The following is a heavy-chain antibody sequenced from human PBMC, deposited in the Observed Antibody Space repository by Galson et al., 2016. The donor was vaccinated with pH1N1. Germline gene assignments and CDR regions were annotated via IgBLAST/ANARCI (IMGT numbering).Heavy chain of an antibody. CDR2: ISSRSSTI. V-gene: IGHV3-48*01. Sequence: SLRLSCAASGFTFSSYSMNWVRQAPGKGLEWVSYISSRSSTIYYADSVKGRFTISRDNAKNSLYLQMTSLRAEDTAVYYCARVNHYYYYGMDVWGQGTTVTVSS. CDR1: GFTFSSYS. D-gene: IGHD1-14*01. CDR3: ARVNHYYYYGMDV. J-gene: IGHJ6*02.